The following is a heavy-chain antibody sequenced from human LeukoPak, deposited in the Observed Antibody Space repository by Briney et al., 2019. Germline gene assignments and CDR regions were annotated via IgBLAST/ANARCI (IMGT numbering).Heavy chain of an antibody. Sequence: GASVKVSCKASGYTFTTYAMNWVRQAPGQGLEWMGWIYTNTGNPTYTQGFTGRFVFSLDTSVSTTYLQISNLKAEDTAVYYCARGIPVYGSSWSYHFDYWGQGTLVTVSS. CDR2: IYTNTGNP. V-gene: IGHV7-4-1*02. D-gene: IGHD6-13*01. CDR1: GYTFTTYA. CDR3: ARGIPVYGSSWSYHFDY. J-gene: IGHJ4*02.